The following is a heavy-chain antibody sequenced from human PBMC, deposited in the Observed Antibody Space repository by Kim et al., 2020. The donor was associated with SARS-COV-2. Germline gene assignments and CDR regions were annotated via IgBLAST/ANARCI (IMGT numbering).Heavy chain of an antibody. CDR3: ASSRRAFEYMDV. J-gene: IGHJ6*03. D-gene: IGHD3-9*01. CDR2: IRTNTYGGAR. V-gene: IGHV3-49*04. Sequence: GGSLRLSCTTSGFTFRDYYMAWVRLAPGKGLEWVGLIRTNTYGGARDYAPSVKDRFIASRDDSNSVAYLQLNSLRSEDTAVYYCASSRRAFEYMDVWGKG. CDR1: GFTFRDYY.